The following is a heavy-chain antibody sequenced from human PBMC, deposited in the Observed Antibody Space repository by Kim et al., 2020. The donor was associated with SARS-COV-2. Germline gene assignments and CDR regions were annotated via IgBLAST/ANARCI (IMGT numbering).Heavy chain of an antibody. V-gene: IGHV3-53*01. D-gene: IGHD2-21*02. Sequence: DSGRGRFTISRDKPRNTVYLQMNSLRAEDTAVYYCARLGPVTANYYYGMDVWGQGTTVTVSS. J-gene: IGHJ6*02. CDR3: ARLGPVTANYYYGMDV.